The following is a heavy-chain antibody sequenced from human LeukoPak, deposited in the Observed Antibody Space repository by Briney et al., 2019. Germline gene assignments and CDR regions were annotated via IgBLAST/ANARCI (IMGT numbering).Heavy chain of an antibody. CDR1: GFTFSNAW. Sequence: GGSLRLSCAASGFTFSNAWMSWVRQAPGKGLEWVGRIKSKTDGGTTDYAAPVKGRFTISRDDSKNTLYLQMNSLKTEDTAVYYCTTPYHQPYYYDSSRVDYWGQGTLVTVSS. CDR3: TTPYHQPYYYDSSRVDY. J-gene: IGHJ4*02. D-gene: IGHD3-22*01. V-gene: IGHV3-15*01. CDR2: IKSKTDGGTT.